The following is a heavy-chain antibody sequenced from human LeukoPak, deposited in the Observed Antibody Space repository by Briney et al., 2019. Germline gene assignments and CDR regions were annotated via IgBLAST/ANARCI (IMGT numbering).Heavy chain of an antibody. D-gene: IGHD6-13*01. J-gene: IGHJ6*02. V-gene: IGHV3-21*01. CDR3: AREPRPPTYSSSWYADYYYYGMDV. CDR1: GFTFSSYS. Sequence: GGSLRLSCAASGFTFSSYSMNWVRQAPGKGLEWVSSISSSSSYIYYADSVKGRFTISRDNAKNSLYLQMNSLRAEDTAVYYCAREPRPPTYSSSWYADYYYYGMDVWGQGTTVTVSS. CDR2: ISSSSSYI.